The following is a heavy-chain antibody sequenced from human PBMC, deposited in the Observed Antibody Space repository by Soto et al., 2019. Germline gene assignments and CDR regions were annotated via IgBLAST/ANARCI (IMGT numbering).Heavy chain of an antibody. J-gene: IGHJ4*02. Sequence: EVELLESGGGLVQPEGSLRLSCAASGFTFSTYAMGWVRQAPGKGLELVSVVSSGGGTHYADSVKGRFTVSRDNSKNTLSLQMNSLRADDTAVYYCAKRRGAGGHFDYWGQGALVTVSS. CDR3: AKRRGAGGHFDY. CDR1: GFTFSTYA. CDR2: VSSGGGT. D-gene: IGHD2-15*01. V-gene: IGHV3-23*01.